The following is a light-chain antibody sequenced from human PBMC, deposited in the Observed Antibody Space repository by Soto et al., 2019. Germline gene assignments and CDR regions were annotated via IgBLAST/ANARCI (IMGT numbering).Light chain of an antibody. CDR1: QCISSW. CDR3: QQANSFPPT. Sequence: DIQMTQSPSTLSASVGDRVTITCRASQCISSWLAWYQQRSGKAPKLLIYAASSLQTGVPSRFSGSGSGTDFTLTISSLQPEDFATYYCQQANSFPPTFGQGPRWIS. V-gene: IGKV1-12*01. CDR2: AAS. J-gene: IGKJ1*01.